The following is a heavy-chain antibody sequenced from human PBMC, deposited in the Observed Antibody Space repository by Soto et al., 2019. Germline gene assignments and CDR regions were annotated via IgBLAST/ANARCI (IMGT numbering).Heavy chain of an antibody. Sequence: GGSLRLSCAASGFTFSSYEMNWVRQAPGKGLEWVSYISSSGSTIYYADSVKGRFTISRDNAKNSLYLQMNSLRAEDTAVYYCARGGQEYYYYYYGMDVWGQGTTVTVSS. CDR2: ISSSGSTI. CDR1: GFTFSSYE. V-gene: IGHV3-48*03. J-gene: IGHJ6*02. CDR3: ARGGQEYYYYYYGMDV.